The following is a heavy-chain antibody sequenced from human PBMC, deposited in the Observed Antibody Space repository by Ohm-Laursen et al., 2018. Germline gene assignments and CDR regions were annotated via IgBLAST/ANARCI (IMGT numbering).Heavy chain of an antibody. CDR2: ISGSGGST. D-gene: IGHD5-18*01. CDR1: GFTFSSYA. V-gene: IGHV3-23*01. CDR3: AKDLLGYSYGLPYFDL. J-gene: IGHJ2*01. Sequence: GSLRLSCAASGFTFSSYAMSWVRQAPGKGLEWVSAISGSGGSTYYADSVKGRFTISRDNSKNTLYLQMNSLRAEDTAVYYCAKDLLGYSYGLPYFDLWGRGTLVTVSS.